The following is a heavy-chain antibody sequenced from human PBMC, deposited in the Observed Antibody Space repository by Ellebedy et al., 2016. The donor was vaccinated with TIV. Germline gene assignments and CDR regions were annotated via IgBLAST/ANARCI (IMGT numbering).Heavy chain of an antibody. D-gene: IGHD1-1*01. CDR3: GRRGKNWSIDY. CDR1: GYRFSSYW. CDR2: IWPGYSDT. J-gene: IGHJ4*02. Sequence: KVSCKVSGYRFSSYWIVWVRQMPGKGLAWMGTIWPGYSDTRYSPAFEGQVIISVDKSINTADLQWSSLKDSDSAMYYSGRRGKNWSIDYWGQGTLVTVSS. V-gene: IGHV5-51*01.